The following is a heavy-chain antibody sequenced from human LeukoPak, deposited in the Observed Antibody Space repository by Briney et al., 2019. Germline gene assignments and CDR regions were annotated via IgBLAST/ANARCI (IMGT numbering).Heavy chain of an antibody. V-gene: IGHV3-48*03. J-gene: IGHJ4*02. CDR1: GFTSSSYE. CDR2: ISSSGSTI. CDR3: ARDGYYGSGSYDY. D-gene: IGHD3-10*01. Sequence: GGSLRLSCAASGFTSSSYEMNWVRQAPGKGLEWVSYISSSGSTIYYADSVKGRFTISRDNAKNSLYLQMNSLRAEDTAVYYCARDGYYGSGSYDYWGQGTLVTVSS.